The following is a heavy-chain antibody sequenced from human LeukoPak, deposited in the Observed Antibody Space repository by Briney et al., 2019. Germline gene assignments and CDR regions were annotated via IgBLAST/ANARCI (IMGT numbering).Heavy chain of an antibody. Sequence: ASVKVSCKASGYTFTSYYMHWVRQAPGQGLEWMGWINPDSGGTNYAQKFQGRVTMTRDTSISTAYMDLSRLRSDDTAVYYCARKHHDAFDIWGQGTMVTVSS. V-gene: IGHV1-2*02. CDR2: INPDSGGT. D-gene: IGHD2-21*01. CDR3: ARKHHDAFDI. J-gene: IGHJ3*02. CDR1: GYTFTSYY.